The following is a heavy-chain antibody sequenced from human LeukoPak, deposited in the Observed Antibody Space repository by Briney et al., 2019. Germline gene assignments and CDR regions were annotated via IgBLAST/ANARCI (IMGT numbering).Heavy chain of an antibody. Sequence: PSEALSITCTVSGYSIPSGYYWGWIRQPPGKGLEWIGSVDHSGSTYYNPSLKSRVTISVDTSKNQFSLRLSSVTAADRAVYYCARDSALAQAVMFDYWGQGTLVSVSS. CDR3: ARDSALAQAVMFDY. CDR1: GYSIPSGYY. CDR2: VDHSGST. D-gene: IGHD6-19*01. V-gene: IGHV4-38-2*02. J-gene: IGHJ4*02.